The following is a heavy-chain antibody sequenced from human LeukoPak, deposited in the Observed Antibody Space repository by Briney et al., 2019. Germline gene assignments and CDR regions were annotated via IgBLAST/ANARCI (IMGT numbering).Heavy chain of an antibody. D-gene: IGHD6-19*01. CDR3: ARGRGSSGWATDY. CDR1: GGSFSGYY. CDR2: INHSGST. J-gene: IGHJ4*02. V-gene: IGHV4-34*01. Sequence: SETLSLTCAVYGGSFSGYYWSWIRQPPGKGLEWIGEINHSGSTNYNPSLKSRVTISVDTSKNQFSLQLNSVTPEDTAVYYCARGRGSSGWATDYWGQGTLVTVSS.